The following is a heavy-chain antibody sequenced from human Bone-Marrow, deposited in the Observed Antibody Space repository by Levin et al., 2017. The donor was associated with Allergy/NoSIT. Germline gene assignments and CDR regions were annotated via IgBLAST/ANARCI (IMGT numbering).Heavy chain of an antibody. CDR2: ISGHNGDT. D-gene: IGHD2-15*01. J-gene: IGHJ6*02. CDR1: GYNFAEYG. CDR3: ARLLLGGESYYYGLDL. V-gene: IGHV1-18*01. Sequence: GESLKISCKASGYNFAEYGVSWVRQAPGQGLEWMGWISGHNGDTNYAQKVQPRVTLATDASTSTAYMELRSLRPDDTAVYYCARLLLGGESYYYGLDLWGQGTDVIVS.